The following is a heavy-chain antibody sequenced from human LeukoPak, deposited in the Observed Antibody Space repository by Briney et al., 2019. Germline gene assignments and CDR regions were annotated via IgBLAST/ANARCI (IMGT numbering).Heavy chain of an antibody. Sequence: GGSRRLSCEAPGFTFSSYAMSWVRQAPGKGLEWVSAISGSGGSTYYVDSVKGRFTISRDNSKNTLYLQMNSLRAEDAAVYYCAREGVRPRWFDPWGQGTLVTVSS. V-gene: IGHV3-23*01. CDR1: GFTFSSYA. J-gene: IGHJ5*02. CDR3: AREGVRPRWFDP. CDR2: ISGSGGST. D-gene: IGHD3-10*01.